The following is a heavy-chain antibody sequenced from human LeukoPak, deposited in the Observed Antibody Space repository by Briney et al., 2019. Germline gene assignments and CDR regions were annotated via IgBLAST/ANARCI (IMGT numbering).Heavy chain of an antibody. Sequence: GSLRLSCAASGFTFSNAWMSWVRQAPGKGLEWIGNINHIGTTYYNPSLKSRVSISVDTSKNQVSLNLNSVTATDTAVYFCARSPSMVRENWCDSWGQGTLVTVSS. CDR1: GFTFSNAW. V-gene: IGHV4-34*01. D-gene: IGHD3-10*01. CDR3: ARSPSMVRENWCDS. CDR2: INHIGTT. J-gene: IGHJ5*01.